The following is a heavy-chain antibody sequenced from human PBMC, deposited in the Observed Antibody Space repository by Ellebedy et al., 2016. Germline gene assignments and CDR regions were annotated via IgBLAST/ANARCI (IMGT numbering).Heavy chain of an antibody. Sequence: KFQGRVTITRDTSASTAYMELSSLRSEDTAVYYCARVVRRAAAGRNWFDPWGQGTLVTVSS. V-gene: IGHV1-3*01. D-gene: IGHD6-13*01. CDR3: ARVVRRAAAGRNWFDP. J-gene: IGHJ5*02.